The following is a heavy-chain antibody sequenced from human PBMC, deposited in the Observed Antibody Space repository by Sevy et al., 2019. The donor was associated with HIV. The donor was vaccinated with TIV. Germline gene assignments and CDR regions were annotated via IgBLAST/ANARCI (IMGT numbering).Heavy chain of an antibody. D-gene: IGHD2-8*02. CDR1: GFSFSNYA. CDR2: LIGGGSRT. Sequence: LSLTCAASGFSFSNYAMSWVRQAPGKGLEWVSTLIGGGSRTYYADSVPGRFTISRDNSRNTLYRQMNGLRAEDTAVYYCAKRRVQSGLSGGGANYGWDVCGQGTTVTVSS. V-gene: IGHV3-23*01. J-gene: IGHJ6*02. CDR3: AKRRVQSGLSGGGANYGWDV.